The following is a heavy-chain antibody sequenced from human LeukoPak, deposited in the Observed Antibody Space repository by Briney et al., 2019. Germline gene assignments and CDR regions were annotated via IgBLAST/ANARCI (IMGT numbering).Heavy chain of an antibody. J-gene: IGHJ4*02. CDR2: ISYDGSNK. D-gene: IGHD6-19*01. V-gene: IGHV3-30*04. Sequence: GSLRLSCAASGFTFSSYAMHWIRQAPGKGLEWVAVISYDGSNKYYADSVKGRFTISRDNSKNTLYLQMNSLRAEDTAVYYCAKDPSIAVAGWGYFDYWGQGTLVTVSS. CDR3: AKDPSIAVAGWGYFDY. CDR1: GFTFSSYA.